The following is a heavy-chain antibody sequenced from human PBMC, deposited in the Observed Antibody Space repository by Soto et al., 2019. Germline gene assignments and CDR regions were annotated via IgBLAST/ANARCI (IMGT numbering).Heavy chain of an antibody. J-gene: IGHJ6*02. CDR1: GFTFSDYY. V-gene: IGHV3-11*05. D-gene: IGHD6-13*01. Sequence: QVQLVESGGGLVKPGGSLRLSCAASGFTFSDYYMSWIRQAPGKGLEWVSYISSSSSYTNYADSVKGRFTISRDNAKNSLYLQMNSLRAEDTAVYYCARVLAAAGTWYYGMDVWGQGTTVTVSS. CDR3: ARVLAAAGTWYYGMDV. CDR2: ISSSSSYT.